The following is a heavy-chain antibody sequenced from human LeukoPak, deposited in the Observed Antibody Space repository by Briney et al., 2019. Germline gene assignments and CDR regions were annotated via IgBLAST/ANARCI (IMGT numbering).Heavy chain of an antibody. CDR2: LYYSGST. CDR3: ARLRDDNGAWYYFDS. J-gene: IGHJ4*02. V-gene: IGHV4-39*01. Sequence: SETLSLTCTVSGASISSGGYYWSWIRQPPGKGLEWIGSLYYSGSTYYSPSLENRVTISLDTSKNQFSLKLSSVTAADTAVYFCARLRDDNGAWYYFDSWGQGTLVTVSS. CDR1: GASISSGGYY. D-gene: IGHD2-8*01.